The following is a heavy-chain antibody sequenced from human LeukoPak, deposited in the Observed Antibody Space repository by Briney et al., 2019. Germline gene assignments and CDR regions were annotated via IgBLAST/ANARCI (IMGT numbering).Heavy chain of an antibody. CDR3: AKDWQQQLMRGDASDI. Sequence: GGSLRLSCAASGFTFSSYGIHWVRQAPGKGLEWVAFIRYDGSNKYYADSVKGRFTISRDNSKNSLYLQMYSLRPEDTAVYYCAKDWQQQLMRGDASDIWGQGTMVTVSS. D-gene: IGHD6-13*01. CDR2: IRYDGSNK. J-gene: IGHJ3*02. CDR1: GFTFSSYG. V-gene: IGHV3-30*02.